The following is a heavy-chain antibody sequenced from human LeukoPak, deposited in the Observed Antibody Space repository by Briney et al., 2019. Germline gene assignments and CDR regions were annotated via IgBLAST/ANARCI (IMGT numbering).Heavy chain of an antibody. Sequence: ASVKVSCKASGYTFTSYYMHWVRQAPGQGLEWMGIINPSGGSTSYAQKFQGRVTMTRDMSTSTVYMELSSLRAEDTAVYYCTRSGLEVDTLPSTYWGQATPVTV. V-gene: IGHV1-46*01. CDR1: GYTFTSYY. CDR2: INPSGGST. D-gene: IGHD5-18*01. J-gene: IGHJ4*02. CDR3: TRSGLEVDTLPSTY.